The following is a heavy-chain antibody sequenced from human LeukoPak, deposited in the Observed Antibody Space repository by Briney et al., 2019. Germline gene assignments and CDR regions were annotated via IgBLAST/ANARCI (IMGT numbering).Heavy chain of an antibody. D-gene: IGHD5-18*01. CDR2: INPNSGDT. V-gene: IGHV1-2*02. CDR3: ARDRYSYGFFDY. CDR1: GYIFTGYY. J-gene: IGHJ4*02. Sequence: PVASVKVSCKASGYIFTGYYMHWVRQAPGQGLEWMGWINPNSGDTNYAQNFQGRVTMTRDTSSNTAYMELSRLRSDDTAVYYCARDRYSYGFFDYWGQGTLVTVSS.